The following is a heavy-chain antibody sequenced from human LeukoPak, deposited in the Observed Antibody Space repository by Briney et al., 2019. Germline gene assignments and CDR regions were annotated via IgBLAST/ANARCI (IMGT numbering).Heavy chain of an antibody. J-gene: IGHJ4*02. CDR3: ARDRVGSGWPRPFYFEN. D-gene: IGHD6-19*01. CDR1: GYTFTGYY. Sequence: GASVKVSCKPSGYTFTGYYLHWVRQAPGQALEWMGWINPNIGATMYAQKFQGRVTMTRDTFISTAYMELNSLRSDDTAVYYCARDRVGSGWPRPFYFENWGQGTLVTVSS. V-gene: IGHV1-2*02. CDR2: INPNIGAT.